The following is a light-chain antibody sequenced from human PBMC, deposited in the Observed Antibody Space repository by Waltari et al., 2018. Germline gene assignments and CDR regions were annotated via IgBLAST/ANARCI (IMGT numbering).Light chain of an antibody. CDR1: SNAVGGYNP. CDR3: SSQSSNDVVL. Sequence: QSALTQPASVSGSPGQSVTIFCAGISNAVGGYNPVPWYQEHPRQAPQVIIYDVSDRPSGVSDRFSGSKSGNTASLTISGLQAEDEADYYCSSQSSNDVVLFGGGTKLTVL. V-gene: IGLV2-14*01. J-gene: IGLJ2*01. CDR2: DVS.